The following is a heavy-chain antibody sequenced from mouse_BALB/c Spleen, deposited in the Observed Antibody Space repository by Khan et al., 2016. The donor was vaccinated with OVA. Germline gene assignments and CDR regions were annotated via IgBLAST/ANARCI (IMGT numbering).Heavy chain of an antibody. CDR2: INPTTDYT. D-gene: IGHD1-1*01. J-gene: IGHJ2*01. V-gene: IGHV1-7*01. CDR3: ARRVLRWDFDY. CDR1: GYTFINYW. Sequence: VQLQESGAELAKPGASVKMSCKASGYTFINYWMHWVKQRPGQGLEWIGYINPTTDYTEYNQNFKDKATLTADKSSSTAYMQLSSLATEDSAVYYCARRVLRWDFDYWGQGTTRTGSS.